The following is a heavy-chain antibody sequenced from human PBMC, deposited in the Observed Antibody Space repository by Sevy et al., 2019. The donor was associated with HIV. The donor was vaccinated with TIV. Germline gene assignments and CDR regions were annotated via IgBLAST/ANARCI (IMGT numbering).Heavy chain of an antibody. D-gene: IGHD6-19*01. Sequence: SETLSLTCTISGGSISSSSYYWGWIRQPPGKGLEWMGSLYSTGATSYNPSLEGRVTVSADTSRNRFYLKLDSVSAADTAVYYCATPLPSGWYEGTGGYFDLWGRGTLVTVSS. CDR2: LYSTGAT. J-gene: IGHJ2*01. CDR3: ATPLPSGWYEGTGGYFDL. V-gene: IGHV4-39*01. CDR1: GGSISSSSYY.